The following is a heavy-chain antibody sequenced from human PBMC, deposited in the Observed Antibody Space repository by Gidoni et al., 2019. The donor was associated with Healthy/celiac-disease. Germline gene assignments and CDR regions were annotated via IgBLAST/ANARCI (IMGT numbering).Heavy chain of an antibody. CDR2: IRGSGGST. D-gene: IGHD6-13*01. Sequence: EVQLLESGGGLVQPGGSLRLSCAASGFTFSGYAMSWVRQAPGKGLEGVLAIRGSGGSTYDADSVKGRFTISRDNSKNTLYLQMNSLRAEDTAVYDCAKDPKGIAAAGTCDYWGQGTLVTVSS. V-gene: IGHV3-23*01. CDR1: GFTFSGYA. J-gene: IGHJ4*02. CDR3: AKDPKGIAAAGTCDY.